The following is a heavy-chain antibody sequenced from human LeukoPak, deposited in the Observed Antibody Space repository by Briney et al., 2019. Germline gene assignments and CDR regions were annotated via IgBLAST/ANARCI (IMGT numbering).Heavy chain of an antibody. CDR1: GFTFSGYA. CDR3: AKLTSASGAYGVDV. CDR2: ISGSGGSK. D-gene: IGHD3-10*01. V-gene: IGHV3-23*01. Sequence: PGGSLRLSCAASGFTFSGYARNWVRQAPGKGLEWVSTISGSGGSKHYADSVEGGFTISRDNSKNTVYLKMNSLRAEDTAIYYCAKLTSASGAYGVDVWGQGTTVTVSS. J-gene: IGHJ6*02.